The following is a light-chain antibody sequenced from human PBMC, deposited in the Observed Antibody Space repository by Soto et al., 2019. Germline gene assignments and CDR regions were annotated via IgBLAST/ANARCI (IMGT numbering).Light chain of an antibody. J-gene: IGLJ2*01. CDR1: SSDVGGYNY. Sequence: QSALTQPASVSGSPGQSITISCTGTSSDVGGYNYVSWYQQHPGKAPKLMIYDVSNRPSGASNRFSGSKSGNTASLTISGLQAEDEADYYCSSYTSSSTLVVFGGGPQLTVL. V-gene: IGLV2-14*01. CDR3: SSYTSSSTLVV. CDR2: DVS.